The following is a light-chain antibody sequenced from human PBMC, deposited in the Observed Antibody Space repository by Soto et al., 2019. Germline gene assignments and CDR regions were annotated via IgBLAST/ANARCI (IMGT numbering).Light chain of an antibody. V-gene: IGKV3-15*01. CDR2: GAS. CDR1: QSVSSN. CDR3: QQYNNWPPYT. Sequence: EIVMTQSPATLSVSPGERATLSCRASQSVSSNLAWYQQKPGQAPSLLIYGASTRATGIPARFSGSGSGTEFTLTISSLQSADFAVYYCQQYNNWPPYTCGQGTKVEIK. J-gene: IGKJ2*01.